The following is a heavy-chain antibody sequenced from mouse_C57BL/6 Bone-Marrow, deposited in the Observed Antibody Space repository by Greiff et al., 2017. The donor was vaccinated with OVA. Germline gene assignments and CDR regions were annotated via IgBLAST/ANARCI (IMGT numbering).Heavy chain of an antibody. D-gene: IGHD2-5*01. Sequence: EVQLVESGAELVRPGASVKLSCTASGFNIKDDYMHWVKQRPEQGLEWIGWIDPENGDTEYASKFQGKATITADTSSNTAYLQLSSLTSEDTAVYYCTTYYSNYPAWFAYWGQGTLVTVSA. CDR1: GFNIKDDY. J-gene: IGHJ3*01. V-gene: IGHV14-4*01. CDR3: TTYYSNYPAWFAY. CDR2: IDPENGDT.